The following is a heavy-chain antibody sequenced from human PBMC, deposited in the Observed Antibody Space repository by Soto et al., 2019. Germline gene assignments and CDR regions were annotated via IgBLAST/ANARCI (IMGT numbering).Heavy chain of an antibody. CDR3: VRRSDPYGDYFDY. V-gene: IGHV4-39*02. Sequence: TETLSLASRVYGGSISNRYYYWGWIRQTPGKGLEWIADFYYGGSPYYNPSLESRVTISADASRNHFSLRLNSVTVTDSGVYYCVRRSDPYGDYFDYWGRGTLVTVSS. D-gene: IGHD4-17*01. J-gene: IGHJ4*02. CDR2: FYYGGSP. CDR1: GGSISNRYYY.